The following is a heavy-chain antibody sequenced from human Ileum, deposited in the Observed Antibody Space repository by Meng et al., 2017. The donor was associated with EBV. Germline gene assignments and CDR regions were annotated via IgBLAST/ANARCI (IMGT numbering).Heavy chain of an antibody. V-gene: IGHV3-15*01. CDR1: EFTFRNAG. CDR3: ITEPHFEY. Sequence: EVQLVGAGGGLVNPGGALRLSCAVSEFTFRNAGMSWVRQAPGKGLEWVGRIKSNAHGGTTDYAAPGKGRFSISRDDSRNTLYMQMNSLKTEDTAVYYCITEPHFEYWGQGTLVTVSS. CDR2: IKSNAHGGTT. J-gene: IGHJ4*02.